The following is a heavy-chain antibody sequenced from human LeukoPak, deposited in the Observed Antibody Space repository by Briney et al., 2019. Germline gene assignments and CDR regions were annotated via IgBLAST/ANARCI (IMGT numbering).Heavy chain of an antibody. V-gene: IGHV3-48*03. D-gene: IGHD3-22*01. CDR1: GFTLSSHP. Sequence: PGGSLRLSCAASGFTLSSHPMNWVRQAPGKGLEWVSYIGNDGRMMYYADSVKGRFTISRDSAKNSLYLQMNSLGADDTAVYYRARDASHFDSSGYFHNYYYGMDVWGQGTTVTVSS. CDR2: IGNDGRMM. J-gene: IGHJ6*02. CDR3: ARDASHFDSSGYFHNYYYGMDV.